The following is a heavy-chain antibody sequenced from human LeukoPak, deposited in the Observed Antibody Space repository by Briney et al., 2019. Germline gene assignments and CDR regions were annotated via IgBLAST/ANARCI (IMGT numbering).Heavy chain of an antibody. J-gene: IGHJ4*02. CDR3: TRRLDD. CDR1: GFSFNSDW. V-gene: IGHV3-7*01. Sequence: GGSLRLSCAASGFSFNSDWMDWVRQAPGKGLEWVANIKHDESEINYLNSVKGRFTISRDNAQNSLYLQMNGLRVEDTAVYYCTRRLDDWGQGTLVTVSS. CDR2: IKHDESEI. D-gene: IGHD3-16*01.